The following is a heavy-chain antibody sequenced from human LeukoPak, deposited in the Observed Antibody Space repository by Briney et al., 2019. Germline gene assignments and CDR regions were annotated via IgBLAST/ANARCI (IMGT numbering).Heavy chain of an antibody. Sequence: LETLSLTCTVSGGSISSYYWSWIRQPPGKGLEWIGYIYYSGSTNYNPSLKSRVTISVDTSKNQFSLKLSSVTAADTAVYYCARRIAAAGEIDYWGQGTLVTVSS. CDR3: ARRIAAAGEIDY. CDR2: IYYSGST. J-gene: IGHJ4*02. D-gene: IGHD6-13*01. V-gene: IGHV4-59*08. CDR1: GGSISSYY.